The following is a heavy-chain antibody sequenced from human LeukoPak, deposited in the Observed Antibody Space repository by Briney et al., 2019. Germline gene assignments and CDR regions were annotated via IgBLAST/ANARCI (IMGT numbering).Heavy chain of an antibody. D-gene: IGHD1-14*01. CDR1: GGSISSGGYY. J-gene: IGHJ3*02. CDR3: ATTTSIDDALDI. CDR2: IYHSGST. Sequence: SETLSLTCTVSGGSISSGGYYWSWIRQPPGKGLEWIGYIYHSGSTYYNPSLKSRVTISVDTSKNQFSLKLSSVTAADTAVYYCATTTSIDDALDIWGQGTMVTVSS. V-gene: IGHV4-30-2*02.